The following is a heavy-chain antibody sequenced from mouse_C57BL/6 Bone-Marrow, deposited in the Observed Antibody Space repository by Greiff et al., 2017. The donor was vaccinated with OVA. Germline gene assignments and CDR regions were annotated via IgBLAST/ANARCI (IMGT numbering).Heavy chain of an antibody. CDR1: GYTFTSYW. V-gene: IGHV1-55*01. CDR2: IYPGSGST. Sequence: QVQLQQPGAELVKPGASVKMSCKASGYTFTSYWITWVKQRPGQGLEWIGDIYPGSGSTNYNEKFKSKATLTVDTSSSTAYMQLSSLTSEDSAVYYCARETVVAFYWYFDVWGTGTTVTVSS. CDR3: ARETVVAFYWYFDV. D-gene: IGHD1-1*01. J-gene: IGHJ1*03.